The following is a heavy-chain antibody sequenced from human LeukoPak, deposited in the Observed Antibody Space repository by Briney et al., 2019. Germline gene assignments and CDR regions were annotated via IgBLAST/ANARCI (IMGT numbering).Heavy chain of an antibody. V-gene: IGHV3-73*01. CDR2: IRSKANSYAT. CDR3: TRPPSRPYCSSTSCYSDDY. Sequence: GGSLKLSCAASGFTFSGSAMHRVRQASGKGLEWVGRIRSKANSYATAYAASVKGRFTISRDDSKNTAYLQMNSLKTEDTAVYYCTRPPSRPYCSSTSCYSDDYWGQGTLVTVSS. D-gene: IGHD2-2*01. CDR1: GFTFSGSA. J-gene: IGHJ4*02.